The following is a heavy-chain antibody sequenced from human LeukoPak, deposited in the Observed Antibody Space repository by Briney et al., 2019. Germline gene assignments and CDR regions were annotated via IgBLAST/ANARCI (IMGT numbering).Heavy chain of an antibody. V-gene: IGHV3-30*04. CDR2: ISYDGSNK. CDR3: ARSVAVAGTGFDY. J-gene: IGHJ4*02. CDR1: GFTFSSYA. D-gene: IGHD6-19*01. Sequence: GGSLRLSCAASGFTFSSYAMHWVRKAPGKGLEWVAVISYDGSNKYYADSVKGRFTISRDNSKNTLYLQMNSLRAEDTAVYYCARSVAVAGTGFDYWGQGTLVTVSS.